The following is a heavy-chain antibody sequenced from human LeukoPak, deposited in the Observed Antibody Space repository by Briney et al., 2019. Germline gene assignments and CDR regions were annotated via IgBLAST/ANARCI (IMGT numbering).Heavy chain of an antibody. Sequence: GGSLSLSCAASGFTFSSYSMNWVGQAPGKGLEWVSSISSSSSYIYYADSVKGRFTISRDNAKNSLYLQMNSLRAEDTAVYYCARDRGSGWYLGYWGQGTLVTVSS. CDR1: GFTFSSYS. D-gene: IGHD6-19*01. CDR2: ISSSSSYI. V-gene: IGHV3-21*01. J-gene: IGHJ4*02. CDR3: ARDRGSGWYLGY.